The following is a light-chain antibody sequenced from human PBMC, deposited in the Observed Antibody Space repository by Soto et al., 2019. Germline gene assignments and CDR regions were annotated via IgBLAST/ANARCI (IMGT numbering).Light chain of an antibody. CDR2: AAS. J-gene: IGKJ3*01. CDR1: QSVSSSQ. Sequence: ELVLTQSPGTLSLSPGEIATLSCRASQSVSSSQLAWYQKKPGQAPRLLTYAASSRATGNPSRFSGSGAGTDFTITISSLEHEDFVVYYGQHNNSSPFTFGPGTKVEIK. CDR3: QHNNSSPFT. V-gene: IGKV3-20*01.